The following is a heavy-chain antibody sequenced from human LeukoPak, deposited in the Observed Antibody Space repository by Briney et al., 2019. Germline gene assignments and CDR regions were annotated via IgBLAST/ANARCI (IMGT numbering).Heavy chain of an antibody. Sequence: SVKDSCKASGGTFSSYAISWVRQAPGQGLEWMGGIIPIFGTANYAQKFQGRVTITTDESTSTAYMELSSLRSEDTAVYYCARVRYCSSTSCYAGYRYYYYMDVWGKGTTVTVSS. J-gene: IGHJ6*03. CDR3: ARVRYCSSTSCYAGYRYYYYMDV. D-gene: IGHD2-2*01. CDR2: IIPIFGTA. V-gene: IGHV1-69*05. CDR1: GGTFSSYA.